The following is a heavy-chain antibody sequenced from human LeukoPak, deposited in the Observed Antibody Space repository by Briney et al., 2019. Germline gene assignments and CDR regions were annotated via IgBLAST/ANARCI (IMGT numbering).Heavy chain of an antibody. V-gene: IGHV3-30-3*01. CDR2: ISYDGSNK. CDR3: AGVGYSYGRFFDY. Sequence: GGSLRLSCAASGFTFSSYAMHWVRQAPGKGLEWVAVISYDGSNKYYADSVKGRFTISRDNSKNTLYLQMNSLRAEDTAVYYCAGVGYSYGRFFDYWGQGTLVTVSS. D-gene: IGHD5-18*01. J-gene: IGHJ4*02. CDR1: GFTFSSYA.